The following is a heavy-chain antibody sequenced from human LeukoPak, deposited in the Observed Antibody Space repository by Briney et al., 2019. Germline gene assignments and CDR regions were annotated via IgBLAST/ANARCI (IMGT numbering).Heavy chain of an antibody. CDR2: ISSSSSYI. CDR1: GFTFSSYS. D-gene: IGHD2-2*02. CDR3: ARDRMDCSSTSCYRRAYYYYYGMDV. V-gene: IGHV3-21*01. J-gene: IGHJ6*02. Sequence: GGSLRLSCAASGFTFSSYSMNWVRQAPGKGLEWVSSISSSSSYIYYADSVKGRFTISRDNAKNSLYLQMNSLRAEDTAVYYCARDRMDCSSTSCYRRAYYYYYGMDVWGQGTTVTVSS.